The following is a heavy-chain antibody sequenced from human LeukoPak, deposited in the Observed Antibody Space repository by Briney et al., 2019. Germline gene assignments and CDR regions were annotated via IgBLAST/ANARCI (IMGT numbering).Heavy chain of an antibody. Sequence: PGGSLRLSCAASGFTFSSYSMNWVRQAPGKGLEWVSYISSSSSTIYYADSVKGRFTISRDNAKNSLYLEMNSLSADDTALYCCARDGSPEASINYFDTWGQGTPVTVSS. CDR1: GFTFSSYS. V-gene: IGHV3-48*04. J-gene: IGHJ5*02. CDR2: ISSSSSTI. D-gene: IGHD5-24*01. CDR3: ARDGSPEASINYFDT.